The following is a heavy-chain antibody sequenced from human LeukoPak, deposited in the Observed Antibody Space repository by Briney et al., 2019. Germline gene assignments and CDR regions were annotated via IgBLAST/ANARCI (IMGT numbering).Heavy chain of an antibody. CDR3: ASSYCSSTSCFDYYYYMDV. J-gene: IGHJ6*03. CDR1: GGTFSSYA. Sequence: ASVKVSCKASGGTFSSYAISWVRQAPGQGLEWMGGIIPIFGTANYAQKFQGRVTITADKSASTAYMELSSLRSEDTAVYYCASSYCSSTSCFDYYYYMDVWGKGTTVTISS. CDR2: IIPIFGTA. V-gene: IGHV1-69*06. D-gene: IGHD2-2*01.